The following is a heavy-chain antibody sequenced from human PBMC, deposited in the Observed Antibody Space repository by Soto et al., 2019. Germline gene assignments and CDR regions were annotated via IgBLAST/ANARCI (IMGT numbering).Heavy chain of an antibody. J-gene: IGHJ4*02. CDR3: AELGLDY. CDR2: ISYDGSNK. D-gene: IGHD1-26*01. CDR1: GFTLSSYG. Sequence: QVQLVKSGGGVVQPGRPLRLSCAASGFTLSSYGMHWVGQAPGKGVEWVAVISYDGSNKYYADSVKGRFTISRDNSKNTLYLQMNIMRAEDMAVYYCAELGLDYWGRGTLVTVFS. V-gene: IGHV3-30*03.